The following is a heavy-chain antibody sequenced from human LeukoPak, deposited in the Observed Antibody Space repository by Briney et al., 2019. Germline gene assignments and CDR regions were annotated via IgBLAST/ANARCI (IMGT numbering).Heavy chain of an antibody. D-gene: IGHD3-10*01. Sequence: AASVKVSCKASGYTFTGYYMHWVRQAPGQGLEWMGWINSNSGGTNYAQKFQGRVTMTRDTSISTAYMELSRLRSEDTAVYYCARLRSGSKKGAFDIWGQGTMVTVSS. V-gene: IGHV1-2*02. J-gene: IGHJ3*02. CDR3: ARLRSGSKKGAFDI. CDR2: INSNSGGT. CDR1: GYTFTGYY.